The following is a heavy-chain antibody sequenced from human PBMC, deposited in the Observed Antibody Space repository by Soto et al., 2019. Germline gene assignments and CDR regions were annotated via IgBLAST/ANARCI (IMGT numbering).Heavy chain of an antibody. CDR3: ARVSAGGTRWFDS. CDR2: IYYRGTT. Sequence: PSETLSLPCSVSGGSLSHGVWYWSWVREHPGKGLEWIGDIYYRGTTSYNPSLRSRVTISRDTSKNQVSLKVNSVTDADTAVYYCARVSAGGTRWFDSWGQGILVTVSS. CDR1: GGSLSHGVWY. D-gene: IGHD6-13*01. V-gene: IGHV4-31*03. J-gene: IGHJ5*01.